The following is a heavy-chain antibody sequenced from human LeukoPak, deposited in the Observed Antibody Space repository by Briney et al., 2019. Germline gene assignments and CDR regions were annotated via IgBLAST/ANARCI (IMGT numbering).Heavy chain of an antibody. D-gene: IGHD3-22*01. CDR1: GGSFSGYY. V-gene: IGHV4-34*01. Sequence: SETLSLTCAVYGGSFSGYYWSWIRQPPGKGLEWIGEINHSGSTNYNPSLKSRVTISVDTSKNQFSLKLSSVTAADTAVYYCASVTSWFNYYDSSGYYDYWGQGTLVTVSS. CDR2: INHSGST. CDR3: ASVTSWFNYYDSSGYYDY. J-gene: IGHJ4*02.